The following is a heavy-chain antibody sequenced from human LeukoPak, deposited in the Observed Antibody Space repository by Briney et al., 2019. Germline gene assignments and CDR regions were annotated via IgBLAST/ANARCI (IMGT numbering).Heavy chain of an antibody. J-gene: IGHJ4*02. D-gene: IGHD5-24*01. CDR2: INHSGST. Sequence: PSETLSLTCAVYGGSFSGYYWSWIRQPPGKGLEWIGEINHSGSTNYNPSLKSRVTISVDTSKNQFSLKLSSVTAADTAVYYCARDKGRRDGYNDLRLSSSLDYWGQGILVTVSS. CDR1: GGSFSGYY. CDR3: ARDKGRRDGYNDLRLSSSLDY. V-gene: IGHV4-34*01.